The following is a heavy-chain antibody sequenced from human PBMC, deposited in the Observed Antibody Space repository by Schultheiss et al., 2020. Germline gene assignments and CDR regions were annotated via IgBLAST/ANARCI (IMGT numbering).Heavy chain of an antibody. CDR3: ARVGSGSDYYYYGMDV. D-gene: IGHD1-26*01. CDR1: GGSISSNNW. J-gene: IGHJ6*02. Sequence: SETLSLTCAVSGGSISSNNWWSWVRQPPGKGLEWIGEIYHSGNTNYNPSLKSRVTISVDKSKNQFSLKLSSVTAADTAVYYCARVGSGSDYYYYGMDVWGQGTTVTVSS. CDR2: IYHSGNT. V-gene: IGHV4-4*02.